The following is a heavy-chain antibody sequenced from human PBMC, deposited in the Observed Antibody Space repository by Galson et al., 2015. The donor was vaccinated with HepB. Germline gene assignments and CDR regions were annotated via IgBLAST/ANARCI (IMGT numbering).Heavy chain of an antibody. J-gene: IGHJ5*02. V-gene: IGHV1-18*01. Sequence: SCKASGYTFANSGVSWVRQAPGQGLEWMGWINPSDNNAHYAQKFQGRVTMTTDTSTNAAYMELRSLRSDDTAVYYCARGFYYDSSASQIYYFDPWGQGTLVTVSS. D-gene: IGHD3-22*01. CDR3: ARGFYYDSSASQIYYFDP. CDR2: INPSDNNA. CDR1: GYTFANSG.